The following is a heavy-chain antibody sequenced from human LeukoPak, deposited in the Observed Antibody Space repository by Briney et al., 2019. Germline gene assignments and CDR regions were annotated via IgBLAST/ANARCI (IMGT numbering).Heavy chain of an antibody. CDR1: GGTFSSYA. CDR3: AKPAGGFGEFSARYFDY. J-gene: IGHJ4*02. Sequence: ASVKVSCKASGGTFSSYAISWVRQAPGQGLEWMGGIIPIFGTANYAQKFQGRVTITADESTSTAYMELNSLRVEDTAVYYCAKPAGGFGEFSARYFDYWGQGTLVTVSS. CDR2: IIPIFGTA. D-gene: IGHD3-10*01. V-gene: IGHV1-69*13.